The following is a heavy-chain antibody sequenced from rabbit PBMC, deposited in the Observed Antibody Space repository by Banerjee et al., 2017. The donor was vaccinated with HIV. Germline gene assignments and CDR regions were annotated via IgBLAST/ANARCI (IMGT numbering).Heavy chain of an antibody. CDR1: GFSFSSSYW. J-gene: IGHJ4*01. Sequence: LEESGGDLVKPEGSLTLTCTASGFSFSSSYWICWVRQAPGKGLEWIACIVGGSSGSTDYASWAKGRFTISKTSSTTVTLQMTSLTAADTATYFCARGGAGGSYYRSFNLWGPGTLVTVS. CDR2: IVGGSSGST. CDR3: ARGGAGGSYYRSFNL. V-gene: IGHV1S45*01. D-gene: IGHD8-1*01.